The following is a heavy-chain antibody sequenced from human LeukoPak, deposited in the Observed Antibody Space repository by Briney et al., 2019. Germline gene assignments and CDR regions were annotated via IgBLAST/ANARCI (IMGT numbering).Heavy chain of an antibody. CDR3: ARDRGTWNDDGFDY. CDR2: TYISGST. D-gene: IGHD1-1*01. V-gene: IGHV4-4*07. CDR1: GVSINAYY. J-gene: IGHJ4*02. Sequence: SETLSLTCTVSGVSINAYYWNWFRQPAGKGLEWIGRTYISGSTNYNPSLKSRVTMSVDTSKDQFSLKLSSVTAADTAVYYCARDRGTWNDDGFDYWGQGTLVTVSS.